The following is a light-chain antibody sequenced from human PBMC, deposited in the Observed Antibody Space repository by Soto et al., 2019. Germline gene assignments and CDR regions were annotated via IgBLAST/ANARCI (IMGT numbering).Light chain of an antibody. J-gene: IGKJ1*01. V-gene: IGKV1-5*01. Sequence: DIQMTQSPSTLSGSVGDRVTITCRASQTISSWLAWYQQKPGKAPKLLIYAASTLQSGVPSRFSGSGSGTDFTLTISSLQPDDFATYYCQQYNSFSRTFGQGTKLDIK. CDR1: QTISSW. CDR3: QQYNSFSRT. CDR2: AAS.